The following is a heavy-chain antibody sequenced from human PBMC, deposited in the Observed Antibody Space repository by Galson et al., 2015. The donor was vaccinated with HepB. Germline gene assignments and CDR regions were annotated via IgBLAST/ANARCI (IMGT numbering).Heavy chain of an antibody. J-gene: IGHJ5*02. V-gene: IGHV5-51*01. D-gene: IGHD5-18*01. CDR1: GYSFTSYW. CDR2: IYPADSDV. CDR3: ARRYFPSSGSSFPYYCARGRGSSYGVYDR. Sequence: QSGAEVKKPGESLKISCQGSGYSFTSYWIAWVRQMPGKGLEWMGIIYPADSDVKYSPSFEGQVTISVDNSIRTAYLQWSSLKASDTATYYCARRYFPSSGSSFPYYCARGRGSSYGVYDRWGLGTLVTVSS.